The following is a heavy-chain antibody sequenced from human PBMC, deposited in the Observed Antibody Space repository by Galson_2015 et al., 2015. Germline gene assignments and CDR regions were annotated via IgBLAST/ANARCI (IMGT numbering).Heavy chain of an antibody. Sequence: SLRLSCAASGITFSSYTMNWVRQAPGKGLEWVSSISSSTTYIYYADSVKGRFTISRDNAKNSLYLQMNSLRTEDTAVYYCAWGYHRSYMDVWGKGTTVTVSS. CDR3: AWGYHRSYMDV. V-gene: IGHV3-21*01. J-gene: IGHJ6*03. CDR2: ISSSTTYI. CDR1: GITFSSYT. D-gene: IGHD5-12*01.